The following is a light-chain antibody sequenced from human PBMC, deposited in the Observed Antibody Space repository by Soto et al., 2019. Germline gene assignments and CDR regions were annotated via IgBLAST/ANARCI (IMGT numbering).Light chain of an antibody. CDR1: SSDVGGYNY. V-gene: IGLV2-14*01. CDR3: SSYTSSSTHVV. CDR2: DVS. J-gene: IGLJ2*01. Sequence: QSALTQPASVSGSPGQSITISCTGTSSDVGGYNYVSWYQQHPGKAPQLMIYDVSNRPSGVSNRFSGSKSGNTASPTISGLQAEDEADYYCSSYTSSSTHVVFGGGTKLTVL.